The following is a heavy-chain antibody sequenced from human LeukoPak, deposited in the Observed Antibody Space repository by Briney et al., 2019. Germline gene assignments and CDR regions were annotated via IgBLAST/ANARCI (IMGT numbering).Heavy chain of an antibody. CDR3: ARPGSGGDLGTSSVY. J-gene: IGHJ4*01. Sequence: GEPLRLSCAASGFTLSSSWMHWVRQAPGKGLVWVSRIYSDGSSNCSADLVKGRFIIFRDNAKNTLYLQVNSLRAEDAAVYYCARPGSGGDLGTSSVYWGHGTLVTAAS. V-gene: IGHV3-74*01. CDR1: GFTLSSSW. D-gene: IGHD6-6*01. CDR2: IYSDGSSN.